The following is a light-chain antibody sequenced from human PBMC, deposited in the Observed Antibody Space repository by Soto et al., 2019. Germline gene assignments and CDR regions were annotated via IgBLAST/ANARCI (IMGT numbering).Light chain of an antibody. CDR2: SDN. V-gene: IGLV1-44*01. J-gene: IGLJ2*01. CDR1: SSNIGSNT. Sequence: QPVLTQPPSASGTPGQRVTISCSGSSSNIGSNTVNWYQQFPGTSPKLLIYSDNQRPSGVPDRFSGSKSGTSASLAISGLQSDDEADYHCAAWDDSLNGVFFGGGTKLTVL. CDR3: AAWDDSLNGVF.